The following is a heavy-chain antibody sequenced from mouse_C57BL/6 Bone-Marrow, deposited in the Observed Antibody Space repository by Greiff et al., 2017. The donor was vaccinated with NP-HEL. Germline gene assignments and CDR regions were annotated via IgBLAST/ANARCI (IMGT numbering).Heavy chain of an antibody. CDR1: GYTFTSYT. D-gene: IGHD1-1*01. V-gene: IGHV1-4*01. J-gene: IGHJ3*01. Sequence: VQLQQSGAELARPGASVKMSCTASGYTFTSYTMHWVKQRPGQGLEWIGYINPSSGYTKYNQKFKDKATLTADKSSSTAYMQLSSLTSEDSAVYYCARDYYGSYFAYWGQGTLVTVSA. CDR2: INPSSGYT. CDR3: ARDYYGSYFAY.